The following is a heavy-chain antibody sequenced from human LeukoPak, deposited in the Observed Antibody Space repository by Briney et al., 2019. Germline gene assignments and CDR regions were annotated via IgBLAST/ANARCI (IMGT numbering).Heavy chain of an antibody. D-gene: IGHD2-8*01. CDR1: GYTFTGYY. Sequence: ASVKVSCKASGYTFTGYYMHWVRQAPGQGLEWIGWINPNSGGTNYAQKFQGRVTMTRDTSISTAYMELSRLRSDDTAVYYCARTYCTNGVCFNWFDPWGQGTLVTVSS. CDR3: ARTYCTNGVCFNWFDP. J-gene: IGHJ5*02. V-gene: IGHV1-2*02. CDR2: INPNSGGT.